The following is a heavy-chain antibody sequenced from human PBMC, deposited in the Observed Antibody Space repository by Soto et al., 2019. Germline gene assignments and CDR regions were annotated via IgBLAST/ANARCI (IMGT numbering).Heavy chain of an antibody. CDR1: GYTFTSYG. CDR3: ARAISDSSVSDP. CDR2: ISAYNGNR. V-gene: IGHV1-18*01. Sequence: GASVKVSCKASGYTFTSYGISWVRQAPGQGLEWMGWISAYNGNRNYAQELQGRVTMTTDTSTSTAYMELRGLRSDDTAVYYCARAISDSSVSDPWGQGTLVTVSS. J-gene: IGHJ5*02. D-gene: IGHD2-15*01.